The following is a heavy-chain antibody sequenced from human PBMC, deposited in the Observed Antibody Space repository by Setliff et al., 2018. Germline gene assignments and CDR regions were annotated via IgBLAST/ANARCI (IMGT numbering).Heavy chain of an antibody. V-gene: IGHV1-8*02. CDR2: MNPNSGNT. Sequence: ASVKVSCKASGYTFTSYDINWVRQATGQGLEWMGWMNPNSGNTGYAQKFQGRDTMTRNTSISTAYMDLSSLRFEDTAVYYCARAQSWSGGPYYFDNWGQGTLVTVSS. CDR3: ARAQSWSGGPYYFDN. CDR1: GYTFTSYD. J-gene: IGHJ4*02. D-gene: IGHD3-3*01.